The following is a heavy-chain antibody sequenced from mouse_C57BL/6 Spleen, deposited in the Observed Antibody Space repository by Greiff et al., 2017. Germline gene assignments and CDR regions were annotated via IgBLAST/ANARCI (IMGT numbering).Heavy chain of an antibody. V-gene: IGHV5-17*01. Sequence: EVQRVESGGGLVKPGGSLKLSCAASGFTFSDYGMHWVRQAPEKGLEWVAYISSGSSTIYYADTVKGRVTISRDNAKNTLFLQMTSLRSEDTARFYCERWRGTWSNAMDEWGQGTSVTVST. CDR2: ISSGSSTI. CDR3: ERWRGTWSNAMDE. J-gene: IGHJ4*01. CDR1: GFTFSDYG.